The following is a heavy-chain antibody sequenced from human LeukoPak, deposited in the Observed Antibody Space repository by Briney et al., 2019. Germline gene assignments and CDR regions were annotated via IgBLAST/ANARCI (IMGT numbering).Heavy chain of an antibody. V-gene: IGHV3-23*01. CDR1: GFTFSDYV. D-gene: IGHD3-22*01. Sequence: GGSLRLSCAASGFTFSDYVMGWVRQAPGKGLEWVLGISDSGGRTYYADSVKGRFTISRDNSKNTLYLQMNSLRAEDTAVYYCAREPVLPDSSGYYFYYYYGMDVWGQGTTVTVSS. J-gene: IGHJ6*02. CDR3: AREPVLPDSSGYYFYYYYGMDV. CDR2: ISDSGGRT.